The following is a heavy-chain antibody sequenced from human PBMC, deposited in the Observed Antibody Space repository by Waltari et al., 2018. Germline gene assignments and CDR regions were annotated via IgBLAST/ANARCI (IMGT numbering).Heavy chain of an antibody. CDR2: INPSGGST. J-gene: IGHJ4*02. D-gene: IGHD6-13*01. V-gene: IGHV1-46*01. Sequence: QVQLVQSGAEVKKPGASVKVSCKVSGYTFTSYYMHWVRQAPGQGLEWMGIINPSGGSTSYAQKFQGRVTMTRDTSTSTVYMELSSLRSEDTAVYYCARGYGIAAAGTTMNFDYWGQGTLVTVSS. CDR1: GYTFTSYY. CDR3: ARGYGIAAAGTTMNFDY.